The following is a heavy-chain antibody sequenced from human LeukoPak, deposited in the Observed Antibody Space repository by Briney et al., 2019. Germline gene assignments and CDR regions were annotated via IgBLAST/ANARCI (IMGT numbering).Heavy chain of an antibody. CDR3: ARDLGSGRYYTSAFDY. D-gene: IGHD3-10*01. CDR2: TYYKSKWYN. Sequence: SQTLSLTCAISGDSVSRNSAAWNWIRQSPSRGLEWLGRTYYKSKWYNDYAVSVKSRITINPDTSKNQFSLQLNSVTPEDTAVYYCARDLGSGRYYTSAFDYWGQGTLVTVSS. V-gene: IGHV6-1*01. CDR1: GDSVSRNSAA. J-gene: IGHJ4*02.